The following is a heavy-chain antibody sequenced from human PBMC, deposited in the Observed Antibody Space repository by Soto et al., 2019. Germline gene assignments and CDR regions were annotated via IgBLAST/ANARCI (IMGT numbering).Heavy chain of an antibody. V-gene: IGHV1-18*01. CDR2: INVYNGNT. J-gene: IGHJ5*02. Sequence: ALVKVSCKGSGYTFTNYGISWVSKAPGKGLEWMGWINVYNGNTKYAQKVQGRVTMTTDTSTSTAYMELRSLRSDDTAVYYCARGVGSGSYYNQYNWFDPWGQGTLVTVSS. CDR1: GYTFTNYG. CDR3: ARGVGSGSYYNQYNWFDP. D-gene: IGHD3-10*01.